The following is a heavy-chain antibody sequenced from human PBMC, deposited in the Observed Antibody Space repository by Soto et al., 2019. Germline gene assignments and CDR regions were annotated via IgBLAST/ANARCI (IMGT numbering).Heavy chain of an antibody. V-gene: IGHV6-1*01. D-gene: IGHD6-6*01. J-gene: IGHJ6*03. Sequence: QVQLQQSGPGLVKPSQTLSLTCAISGDSVSSNSAAWNWIRQSPSRGLEWLGRTYYRSKWYNDYAVSVKSRITINPDTSKNQFSLQLNSVTPEDTAVYYCARVQYSSLFVLDYYYMDVWGKGTTVTVSS. CDR3: ARVQYSSLFVLDYYYMDV. CDR2: TYYRSKWYN. CDR1: GDSVSSNSAA.